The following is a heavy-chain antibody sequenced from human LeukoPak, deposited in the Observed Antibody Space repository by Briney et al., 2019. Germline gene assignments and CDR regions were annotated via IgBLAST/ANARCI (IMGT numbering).Heavy chain of an antibody. CDR3: ARQLGYSSFDY. J-gene: IGHJ4*02. D-gene: IGHD5-24*01. Sequence: PSETLSLTCTVSGRSISSSSYYWGWIRQPPGKGLEWIGSIYYSGSTYYNPSLKSRVTISVDTSKNQFSLKLSSVTAADTAVYYCARQLGYSSFDYWGQGTLVTVSS. V-gene: IGHV4-39*01. CDR1: GRSISSSSYY. CDR2: IYYSGST.